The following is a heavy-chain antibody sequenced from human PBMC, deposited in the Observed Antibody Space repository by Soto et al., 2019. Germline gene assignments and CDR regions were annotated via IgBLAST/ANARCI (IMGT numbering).Heavy chain of an antibody. CDR2: ISHGGNEK. J-gene: IGHJ6*02. V-gene: IGHV3-30*18. Sequence: QVQLLESGGGVVQPGRSLRLSCAASGFIFSSYAMHWVRQAPGKGLAWVAVISHGGNEKYYADSVEGRFTISRDNSKNMVYLQMNGLRPEDTAVYYCAKVSSARGYYYFAMDVWGQGTKVTVSS. CDR1: GFIFSSYA. D-gene: IGHD3-10*01. CDR3: AKVSSARGYYYFAMDV.